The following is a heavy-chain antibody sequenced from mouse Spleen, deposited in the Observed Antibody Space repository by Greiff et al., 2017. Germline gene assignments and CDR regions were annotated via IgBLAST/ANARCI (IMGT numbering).Heavy chain of an antibody. CDR2: ISGGGSYT. CDR3: ARRGYFFAY. CDR1: GFTFSSYG. Sequence: EVKLVESGGGLVKPGGSLKLSCAASGFTFSSYGMSWVRQTPEKRLEWVATISGGGSYTYYPDSVKGRFTISRDNAKNNLYLQMSSLRSEDTALYYCARRGYFFAYWGQGTLVTVSA. D-gene: IGHD3-1*01. J-gene: IGHJ3*01. V-gene: IGHV5-9-2*01.